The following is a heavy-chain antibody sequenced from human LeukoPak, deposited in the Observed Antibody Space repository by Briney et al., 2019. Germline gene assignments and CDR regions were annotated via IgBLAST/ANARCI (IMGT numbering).Heavy chain of an antibody. CDR2: IYYSGST. J-gene: IGHJ4*02. CDR1: GGSISSSSYY. V-gene: IGHV4-39*01. Sequence: SETLSLTCTVSGGSISSSSYYWGWIRQPPGKGLEWIGSIYYSGSTYYNPSLKSRVTISVDTPKNQFSLKLSSMTAADTAVYYCASLPIAVAGTRFDYWGQGTLVTVSS. D-gene: IGHD6-19*01. CDR3: ASLPIAVAGTRFDY.